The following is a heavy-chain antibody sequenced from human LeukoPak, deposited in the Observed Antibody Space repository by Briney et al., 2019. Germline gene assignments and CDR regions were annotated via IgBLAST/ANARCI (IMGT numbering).Heavy chain of an antibody. CDR3: VKDGDNSGSYLVY. Sequence: GGSLRLSCAASRFTFSSYGMHWVRQAPGKGLEWVAFVPYDGNNKYYADSVKGRFTISRDNSKNTLFLQMNSLRAEDTAVYFCVKDGDNSGSYLVYWGQGTLVTVSS. CDR1: RFTFSSYG. CDR2: VPYDGNNK. J-gene: IGHJ4*02. V-gene: IGHV3-30*02. D-gene: IGHD1-26*01.